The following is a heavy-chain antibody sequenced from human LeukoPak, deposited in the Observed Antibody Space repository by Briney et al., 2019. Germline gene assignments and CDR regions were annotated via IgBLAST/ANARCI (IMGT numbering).Heavy chain of an antibody. CDR1: GFTFSSYA. Sequence: PGGSLRLSCAASGFTFSSYAMSWVRQAPGKGLEWVSAISGSGDSTYYADSVKGRFTISRDNSKNTLYLQMNSLRAEDTAIYYCAKDTFRSGWYYFDYWGQGTLVTVSS. CDR2: ISGSGDST. D-gene: IGHD6-19*01. J-gene: IGHJ4*02. V-gene: IGHV3-23*01. CDR3: AKDTFRSGWYYFDY.